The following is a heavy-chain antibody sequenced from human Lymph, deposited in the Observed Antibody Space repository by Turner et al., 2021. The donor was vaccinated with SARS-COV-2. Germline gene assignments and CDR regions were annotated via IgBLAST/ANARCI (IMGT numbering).Heavy chain of an antibody. D-gene: IGHD3-3*01. V-gene: IGHV5-51*01. CDR3: ARREWGGSLGHIDY. Sequence: EVQLVLSGAEVKTPGESQKLSCKGSGYSFTSYWTGWVRQMPGKGLEWMRIIYPGDSDTRYSQSLQGQVTISADKSISTAYRQWSSLKASDTAMYYCARREWGGSLGHIDYWGQGTLVTVSS. J-gene: IGHJ4*02. CDR2: IYPGDSDT. CDR1: GYSFTSYW.